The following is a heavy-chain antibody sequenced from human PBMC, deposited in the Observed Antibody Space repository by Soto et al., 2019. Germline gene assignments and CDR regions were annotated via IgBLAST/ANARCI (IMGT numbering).Heavy chain of an antibody. CDR3: ARTSAAGKYYYGMDV. D-gene: IGHD6-13*01. V-gene: IGHV5-51*01. J-gene: IGHJ6*02. CDR1: GYSFTSYW. CDR2: IYPGDSDT. Sequence: GESQKISCKGSGYSFTSYWMGWVRQKPGKGLEWMGIIYPGDSDTRYSPSFQGQVTISADKSISTAYLQWSSLKASDTAMYYCARTSAAGKYYYGMDVWGQGTTVTVSS.